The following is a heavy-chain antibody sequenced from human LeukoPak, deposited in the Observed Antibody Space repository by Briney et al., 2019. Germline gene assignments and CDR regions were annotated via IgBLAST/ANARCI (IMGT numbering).Heavy chain of an antibody. J-gene: IGHJ5*02. CDR2: ISTSGDT. V-gene: IGHV4-61*02. Sequence: SETLSLTCTVSGGSISSDNHYWGWIRQPAGKGLEWIGRISTSGDTHYNPSLKSRVTISVDTSKNQFSLKLSSVTAADTAAYYCARRPGAGSRDCWFDPWGQGTLVTVSS. D-gene: IGHD2-21*01. CDR1: GGSISSDNHY. CDR3: ARRPGAGSRDCWFDP.